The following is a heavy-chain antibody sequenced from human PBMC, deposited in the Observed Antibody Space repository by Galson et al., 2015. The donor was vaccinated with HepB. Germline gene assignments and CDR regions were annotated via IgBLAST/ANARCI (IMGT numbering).Heavy chain of an antibody. V-gene: IGHV1-18*01. Sequence: SVKVSCKASGYTFTSYGISWVRQAPGQGLEWMEWISAYNGNTNYAQKLQGRVTMTTDTSTSTAYMELRSLRSDDTAVYYCARDHGPGLNALPLYGMDVWGQGTTVTVSS. J-gene: IGHJ6*02. CDR2: ISAYNGNT. D-gene: IGHD1-1*01. CDR3: ARDHGPGLNALPLYGMDV. CDR1: GYTFTSYG.